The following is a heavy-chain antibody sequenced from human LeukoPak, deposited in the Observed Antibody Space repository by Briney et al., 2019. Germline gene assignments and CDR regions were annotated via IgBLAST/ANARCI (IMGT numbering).Heavy chain of an antibody. CDR3: ARPDCNSTSCYTPGY. J-gene: IGHJ4*02. V-gene: IGHV3-48*01. D-gene: IGHD2-2*02. CDR1: GFTFSSYS. CDR2: ITSSSDII. Sequence: PGGSLRLSCAASGFTFSSYSMEWVRQAPGKGLGWVSYITSSSDIIYYADSVRGRFTISRDNAKNSIYLQMNSLRAEDTAIYYCARPDCNSTSCYTPGYWGQGTLVTVSS.